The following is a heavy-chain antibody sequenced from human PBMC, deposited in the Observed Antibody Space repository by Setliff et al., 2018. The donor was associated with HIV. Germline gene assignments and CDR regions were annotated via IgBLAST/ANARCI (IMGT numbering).Heavy chain of an antibody. D-gene: IGHD3-22*01. Sequence: PSETLSLTCAVSGYSISSGYYWGWIRQPPGKGLEWIGHIYHSGSTSDNPSLKSRANISVDTSKNQFSLKLSSVTAADTAVYYCATVSGYYWQYFDYWGPGTLVTVSS. CDR3: ATVSGYYWQYFDY. CDR1: GYSISSGYY. J-gene: IGHJ4*02. V-gene: IGHV4-38-2*01. CDR2: IYHSGST.